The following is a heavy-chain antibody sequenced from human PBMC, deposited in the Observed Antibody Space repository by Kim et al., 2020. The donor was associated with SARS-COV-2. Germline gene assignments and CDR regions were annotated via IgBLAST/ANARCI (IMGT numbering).Heavy chain of an antibody. J-gene: IGHJ4*02. D-gene: IGHD6-19*01. CDR3: ARDRTDSSGFGDLTR. Sequence: DSVKGRLTISTDNSKNTLYLQMNSARAQDTAVYYCARDRTDSSGFGDLTRWGQGTLVTVSS. V-gene: IGHV3-30*01.